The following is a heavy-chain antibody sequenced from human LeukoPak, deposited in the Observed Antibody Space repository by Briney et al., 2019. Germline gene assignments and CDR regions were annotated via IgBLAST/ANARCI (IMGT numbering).Heavy chain of an antibody. D-gene: IGHD3-10*01. J-gene: IGHJ6*02. CDR3: ASQIWFGELPYYYYGMDV. V-gene: IGHV4-30-2*01. Sequence: SETLSPTCAVSGGSISSGGYSWSWIRQPPGKGLEWIGYIYHSGSTYYNPSLKSRVTISVDRSKNQFSLKLSSVTAADTAVYYCASQIWFGELPYYYYGMDVWGQGTTVTVSS. CDR1: GGSISSGGYS. CDR2: IYHSGST.